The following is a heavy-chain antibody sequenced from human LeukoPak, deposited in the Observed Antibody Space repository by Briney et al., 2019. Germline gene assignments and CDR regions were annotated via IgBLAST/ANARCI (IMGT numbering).Heavy chain of an antibody. CDR3: ARTQSGFGRGYNWNYRPTHDAFDI. D-gene: IGHD1-7*01. V-gene: IGHV1-69*05. CDR1: GGTFSSYA. J-gene: IGHJ3*02. CDR2: IIPIFGTA. Sequence: GASVKVSCKASGGTFSSYAISWVRQAPGQGLEWMGGIIPIFGTANYAQKFQGRVTITTDESTSTAYMELSSLRPEDTAVYYCARTQSGFGRGYNWNYRPTHDAFDIWGQGTMVTVSS.